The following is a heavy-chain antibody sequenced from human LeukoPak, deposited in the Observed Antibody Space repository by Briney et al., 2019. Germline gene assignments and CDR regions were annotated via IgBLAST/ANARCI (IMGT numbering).Heavy chain of an antibody. J-gene: IGHJ4*02. CDR1: GGSISSSSYY. V-gene: IGHV4-39*07. D-gene: IGHD3-16*01. CDR2: IYYSGST. Sequence: PSETLSLTCTVPGGSISSSSYYWGWIRQPPGKGLEWIGSIYYSGSTYYNPSLKRRVTISVYTSKNQFSLKLCSVHVADVAVYDWARVRGGGDYDYVWGSSQYYFDYWGQGTLVTVSS. CDR3: ARVRGGGDYDYVWGSSQYYFDY.